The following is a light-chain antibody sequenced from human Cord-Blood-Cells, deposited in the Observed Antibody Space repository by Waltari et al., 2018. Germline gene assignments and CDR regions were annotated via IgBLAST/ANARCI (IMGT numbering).Light chain of an antibody. J-gene: IGKJ4*01. CDR1: QGLSSA. CDR2: GDS. V-gene: IGKV1-13*02. Sequence: AIPLTQSPSSLSAPVGDRVTITCRASQGLSSALAWYQQEPGKAPKLLIYGDSRLESGVTARFSGSGSGTDVTLTISSLQPEEVAAYYCQQFNSYRLACGRGTKVEIK. CDR3: QQFNSYRLA.